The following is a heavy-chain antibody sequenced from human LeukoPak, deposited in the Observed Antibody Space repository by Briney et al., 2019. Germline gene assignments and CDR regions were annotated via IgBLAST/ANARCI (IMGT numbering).Heavy chain of an antibody. Sequence: TGGSLRLSCAASGFTFSSYAMSWVRQAPGKGLEWVSAISGSGGSTYYADSVKGRFTISRDNSKNALYLQMNSLRAGDTAVYYCAKVKISSSWFYHYSGMDVRGQRATVTVSS. CDR3: AKVKISSSWFYHYSGMDV. D-gene: IGHD6-13*01. CDR1: GFTFSSYA. V-gene: IGHV3-23*01. CDR2: ISGSGGST. J-gene: IGHJ6*01.